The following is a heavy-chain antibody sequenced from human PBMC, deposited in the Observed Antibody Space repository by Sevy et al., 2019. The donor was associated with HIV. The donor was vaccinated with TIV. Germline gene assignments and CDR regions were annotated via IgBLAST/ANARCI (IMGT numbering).Heavy chain of an antibody. J-gene: IGHJ4*02. CDR1: GGSISSGSYY. V-gene: IGHV4-39*01. D-gene: IGHD6-19*01. Sequence: SETLSLTCTVSGGSISSGSYYWGWIRQPPGKGLEWIGSIYYSGSTYYNPSLKSRVTISVDTSKSQFSLKLRSVTAADTVVYYCASAVAGQFDYWGQGTLVTVSS. CDR3: ASAVAGQFDY. CDR2: IYYSGST.